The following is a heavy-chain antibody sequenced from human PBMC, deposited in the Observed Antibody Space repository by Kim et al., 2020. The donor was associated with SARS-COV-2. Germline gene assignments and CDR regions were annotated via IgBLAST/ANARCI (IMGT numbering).Heavy chain of an antibody. J-gene: IGHJ4*02. V-gene: IGHV3-11*01. CDR2: ISSSGSTI. Sequence: GGSLRLSCAASGFTFSDYYMSWIRQAPGKGLEWVSYISSSGSTIYYADSVKGRFTISRDNAKNSLYLQMNSLRAEDTAVYYCASIRSTTVTTPGGYWGQGTLVTVSS. D-gene: IGHD4-17*01. CDR3: ASIRSTTVTTPGGY. CDR1: GFTFSDYY.